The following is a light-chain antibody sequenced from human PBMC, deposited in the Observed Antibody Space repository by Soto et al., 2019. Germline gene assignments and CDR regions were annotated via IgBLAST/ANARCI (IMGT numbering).Light chain of an antibody. Sequence: EIVMAQSPVTLSVSPGEKATLSCRASQSVSSNLAWYQQTPGQAPRLLIYGASTRATGVPPTFSGSASGTEFTLTISSLQSEDFTVYYCQQYNKWPLTFGQGTKVDIK. V-gene: IGKV3-15*01. CDR1: QSVSSN. J-gene: IGKJ1*01. CDR3: QQYNKWPLT. CDR2: GAS.